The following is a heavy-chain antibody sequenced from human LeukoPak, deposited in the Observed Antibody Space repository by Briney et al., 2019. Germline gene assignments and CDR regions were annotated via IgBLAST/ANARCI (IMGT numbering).Heavy chain of an antibody. CDR3: AKDMYYDSSAPFDY. Sequence: GGSLRLSCAASGFTFSSYAMSWVRQAPGKGLEWVSAISGSGGSTYYADSVKGRFTISRDNSKNTLYPQMNSLRAEDTAVYYCAKDMYYDSSAPFDYWGQGTLVTVSS. V-gene: IGHV3-23*01. D-gene: IGHD3-22*01. CDR2: ISGSGGST. CDR1: GFTFSSYA. J-gene: IGHJ4*02.